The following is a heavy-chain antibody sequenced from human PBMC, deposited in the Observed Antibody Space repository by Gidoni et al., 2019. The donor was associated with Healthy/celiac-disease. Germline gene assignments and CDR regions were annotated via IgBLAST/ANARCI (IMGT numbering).Heavy chain of an antibody. CDR3: AHTADSSKTSPPDY. J-gene: IGHJ4*02. Sequence: QITLKESGPTLVKTTQTLTMTSTFSGFSLSTSGVGVGWIRQPPGKALEWLALIYWDDDKRYSPSLKSRLTITKDTSKNQVVLTMTNMDPVDTATYSCAHTADSSKTSPPDYWGQGTLVTVSS. V-gene: IGHV2-5*02. CDR1: GFSLSTSGVG. D-gene: IGHD4-4*01. CDR2: IYWDDDK.